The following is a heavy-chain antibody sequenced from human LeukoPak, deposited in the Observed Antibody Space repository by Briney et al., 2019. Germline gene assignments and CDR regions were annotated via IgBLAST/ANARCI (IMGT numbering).Heavy chain of an antibody. D-gene: IGHD3-22*01. CDR3: ARGYYDSSAADY. J-gene: IGHJ4*02. Sequence: GGSLRLSCAASGFTFSSYEMNWVRQAPGKGLEWVSYISSSSGTIYYADSVKGRFTISRDNAKNSLYLQMNSLRAEDTAVYYCARGYYDSSAADYWGQGTLVTVSS. V-gene: IGHV3-48*03. CDR2: ISSSSGTI. CDR1: GFTFSSYE.